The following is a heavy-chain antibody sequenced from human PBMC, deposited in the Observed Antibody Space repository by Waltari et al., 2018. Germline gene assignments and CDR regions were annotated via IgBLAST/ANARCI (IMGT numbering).Heavy chain of an antibody. Sequence: QVQLQESGPGLVKPSETLSLTCTVSGGSISSSSWSWIRQPPGKGLEWIGYIYYSGSTNYNPSLKSRVTISVDTSKNQFSLKLSSVTAADTAVYYCARGGDNDWFDPWGQGTLVTVSS. J-gene: IGHJ5*02. CDR2: IYYSGST. CDR3: ARGGDNDWFDP. D-gene: IGHD2-21*02. CDR1: GGSISSSS. V-gene: IGHV4-59*01.